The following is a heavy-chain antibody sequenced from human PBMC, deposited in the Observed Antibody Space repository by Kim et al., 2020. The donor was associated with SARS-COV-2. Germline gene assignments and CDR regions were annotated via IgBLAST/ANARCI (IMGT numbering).Heavy chain of an antibody. V-gene: IGHV1-8*01. Sequence: ASVKVSCKASGYTFTSYDINWVRQATGQGLEWMGWMNPNSGNTGYAQKFQGRVTMTRNTSISTAYMELSSLRSEDTAVYYCARGRRDIVVVPASMDVWGQGTTVTVSS. CDR3: ARGRRDIVVVPASMDV. CDR1: GYTFTSYD. CDR2: MNPNSGNT. D-gene: IGHD2-2*01. J-gene: IGHJ6*02.